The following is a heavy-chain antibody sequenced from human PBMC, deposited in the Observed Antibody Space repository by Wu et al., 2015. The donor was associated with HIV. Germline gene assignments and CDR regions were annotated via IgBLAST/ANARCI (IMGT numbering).Heavy chain of an antibody. CDR1: GYIFTDFG. CDR2: ISAQNGNT. J-gene: IGHJ4*02. V-gene: IGHV1-18*01. CDR3: ARGHYYDTSSSPMY. D-gene: IGHD3-22*01. Sequence: QMQLLQSGAEVRPPGASVKVACKSSGYIFTDFGIHWVRQAPGEGLEWMGWISAQNGNTKSAQKFQGRVFLTTETSSNTAYMELRSLRSDDTAVYFCARGHYYDTSSSPMYWGPGTRVTVSS.